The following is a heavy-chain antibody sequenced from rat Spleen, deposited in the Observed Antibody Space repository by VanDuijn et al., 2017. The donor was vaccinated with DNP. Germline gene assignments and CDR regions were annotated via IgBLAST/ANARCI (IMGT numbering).Heavy chain of an antibody. Sequence: QVQLKESGPGLVQPSQTLSLTCIVSGFSLPSYTVSWVRQPPGKGLEWIAAMSSGGSTYYNSALKSRLSISRDTSKSQVFLKMNSLQTEDTAMHFCARSGATVVTHYFDYWGQGVMVTVSS. CDR1: GFSLPSYT. J-gene: IGHJ2*01. D-gene: IGHD1-1*01. V-gene: IGHV2-6*01. CDR3: ARSGATVVTHYFDY. CDR2: MSSGGST.